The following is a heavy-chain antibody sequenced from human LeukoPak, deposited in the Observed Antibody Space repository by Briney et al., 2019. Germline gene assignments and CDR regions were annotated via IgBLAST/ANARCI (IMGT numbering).Heavy chain of an antibody. V-gene: IGHV3-21*01. CDR3: ASNDFDY. CDR2: ITSNSYI. D-gene: IGHD2-8*01. Sequence: GGSLRLSCAASGFIFSNYNMNWLREAPGKGLEWVSSITSNSYIYYADSLKGRFTISRDNAKNSLYLQMNSLRAEDTAVYYCASNDFDYWGQGTLVTVSS. CDR1: GFIFSNYN. J-gene: IGHJ4*02.